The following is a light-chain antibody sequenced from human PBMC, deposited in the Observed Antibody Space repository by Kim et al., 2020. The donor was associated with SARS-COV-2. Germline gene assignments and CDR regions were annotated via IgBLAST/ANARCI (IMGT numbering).Light chain of an antibody. CDR3: QTWGTGIVV. Sequence: SAETTATQSSGHSSSAIAWNQPQQEKGPRYLMKLNTNRSHSKGDGIPDRFSGSSSGAERYLTISSLQSEDEADYYCQTWGTGIVVFGGGTQLTVL. CDR2: LNTNRSH. V-gene: IGLV4-69*01. J-gene: IGLJ2*01. CDR1: SGHSSSA.